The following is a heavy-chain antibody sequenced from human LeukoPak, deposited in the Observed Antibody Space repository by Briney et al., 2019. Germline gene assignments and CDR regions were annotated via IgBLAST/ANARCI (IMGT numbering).Heavy chain of an antibody. V-gene: IGHV4-39*01. J-gene: IGHJ4*02. CDR1: GGSISSYY. CDR2: IYYSGST. Sequence: SETLSLTCTVSGGSISSYYWGWIRQPPGKGLEWIGSIYYSGSTYYNPSLKSRVTISVDTSKNQFSLKLSSVTAADTAVYYCARHEAVAEFDYWGQGTLVTVSS. CDR3: ARHEAVAEFDY. D-gene: IGHD6-19*01.